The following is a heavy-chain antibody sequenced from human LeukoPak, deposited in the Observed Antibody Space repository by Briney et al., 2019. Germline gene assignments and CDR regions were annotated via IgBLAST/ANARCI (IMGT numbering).Heavy chain of an antibody. CDR2: MNPNSGNT. V-gene: IGHV1-8*02. CDR3: AIERARYAFDI. D-gene: IGHD1-26*01. Sequence: GASVKVSCKASGYTFTNYTLNWVRQATGQGLEWMGWMNPNSGNTGYAQKFQGRVTMTRNTSISTAYMELSSLRSEDTAVYYCAIERARYAFDIWGQGTMVTVSS. CDR1: GYTFTNYT. J-gene: IGHJ3*02.